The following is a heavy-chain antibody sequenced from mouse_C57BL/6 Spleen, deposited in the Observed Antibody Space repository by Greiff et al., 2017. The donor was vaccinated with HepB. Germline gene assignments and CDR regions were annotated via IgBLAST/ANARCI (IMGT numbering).Heavy chain of an antibody. CDR1: GFTFSSYA. CDR3: ARVSYSNFFDY. J-gene: IGHJ2*01. V-gene: IGHV5-4*03. D-gene: IGHD2-5*01. CDR2: ICDGGSYT. Sequence: EVKLMESGGGLVKPGGSLKLSCAASGFTFSSYAMSWVRQTPEKRLEWVATICDGGSYTYYPDTVKGRFTISRDNAKNNLSLHLSPLKSEDTAMYYCARVSYSNFFDYWGQGTTLTVSS.